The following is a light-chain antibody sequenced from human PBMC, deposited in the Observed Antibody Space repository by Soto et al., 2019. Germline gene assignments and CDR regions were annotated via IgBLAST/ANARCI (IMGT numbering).Light chain of an antibody. Sequence: DIQLTQSPSFLSASVGDRVTITCRASQGISSYLAWYQQKPGKAPKLLIYDASTVQSGVPSRFSGSGSGTEFTLTISSLQPEDFATYYCQQFKSYSTFGQGTRLEIK. V-gene: IGKV1-9*01. CDR1: QGISSY. CDR3: QQFKSYST. CDR2: DAS. J-gene: IGKJ5*01.